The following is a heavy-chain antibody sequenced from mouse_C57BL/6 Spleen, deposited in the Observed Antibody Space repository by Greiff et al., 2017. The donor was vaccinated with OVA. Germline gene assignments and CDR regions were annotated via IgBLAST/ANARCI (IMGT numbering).Heavy chain of an antibody. CDR1: GYTFTSYW. D-gene: IGHD3-2*02. CDR2: IDPSDSET. Sequence: VQLQQPGAELVRPGSSVKLSCKASGYTFTSYWMHWVKQRPIQGLEWIGNIDPSDSETHYNQKFKDKATLTVDKSSSTAYMQLSSLTSEDSAVYYCARKTGTAQALDYWGQGTTLTVSS. J-gene: IGHJ2*01. CDR3: ARKTGTAQALDY. V-gene: IGHV1-52*01.